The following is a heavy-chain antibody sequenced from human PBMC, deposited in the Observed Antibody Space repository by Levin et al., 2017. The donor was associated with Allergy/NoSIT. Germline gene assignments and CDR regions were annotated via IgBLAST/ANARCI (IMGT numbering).Heavy chain of an antibody. J-gene: IGHJ4*02. D-gene: IGHD4-17*01. V-gene: IGHV3-49*03. CDR3: TRGTYYGDYFPLPYFDY. CDR2: IRSKAYGGTT. Sequence: QSGGSLRLSCTASGFTFGDYAMSWFRQAPGKGLEWVGFIRSKAYGGTTEYAASVKGRFTISRDDSKSIPYLQMNSLKTEDTAVYYCTRGTYYGDYFPLPYFDYWGQGTLVTVSS. CDR1: GFTFGDYA.